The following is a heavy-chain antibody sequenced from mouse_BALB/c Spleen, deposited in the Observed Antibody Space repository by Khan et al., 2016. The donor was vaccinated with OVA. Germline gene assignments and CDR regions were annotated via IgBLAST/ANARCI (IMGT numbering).Heavy chain of an antibody. CDR3: ARGASFWYFHG. CDR2: INTYTGEP. V-gene: IGHV9-1*02. Sequence: QIQLVQSGPELKKPGETVKISCKASAYTFTNYGMNWVKQAPGKGLKWMGWINTYTGEPTYTDDFKGRFAFSLETSASTAYLQINNLKNEDMATYFLARGASFWYFHGWGPGTTVTV. D-gene: IGHD3-3*01. CDR1: AYTFTNYG. J-gene: IGHJ1*01.